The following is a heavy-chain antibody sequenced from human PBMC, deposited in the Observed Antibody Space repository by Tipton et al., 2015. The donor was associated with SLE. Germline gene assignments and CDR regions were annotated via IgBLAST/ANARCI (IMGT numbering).Heavy chain of an antibody. CDR1: GFTFSSYW. V-gene: IGHV3-74*01. D-gene: IGHD6-13*01. J-gene: IGHJ4*02. CDR2: INSDESIT. CDR3: ARSIAAAGALGY. Sequence: SLRLSCAASGFTFSSYWMHWVRQAPGKGLVWVSRINSDESITTYADSVKGRFTISRDNAKNSLYLQMNSLRAEDTAVYYCARSIAAAGALGYWGQGTLVTVSS.